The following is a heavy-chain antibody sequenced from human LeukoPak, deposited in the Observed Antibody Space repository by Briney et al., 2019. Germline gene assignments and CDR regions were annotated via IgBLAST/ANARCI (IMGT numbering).Heavy chain of an antibody. J-gene: IGHJ4*02. CDR2: ISYDGSNK. CDR1: GFTFSSYA. Sequence: PGGSLRLSCAASGFTFSSYAMHWVRQAPGKGLEWVAVISYDGSNKYYADSVKGRFTISRDNSKNTLYLQMNSLRAEDTAVYYCARDNERYSSGWYTGGDYWGQGTLVTVSS. CDR3: ARDNERYSSGWYTGGDY. D-gene: IGHD6-19*01. V-gene: IGHV3-30*04.